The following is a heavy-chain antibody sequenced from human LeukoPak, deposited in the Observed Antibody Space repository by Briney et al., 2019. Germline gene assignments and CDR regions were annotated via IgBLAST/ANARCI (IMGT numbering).Heavy chain of an antibody. Sequence: KSSETLSLTCAVYGGSFSGYYWSWIRQPPGKGLERIGEVNHSGSTNYNPSLKSRVTISVDTSKNQFSLKLSSVTAADTAGYYCARGLTWRRSWRGNWFDPWGQGTLVTVSS. D-gene: IGHD6-13*01. J-gene: IGHJ5*02. CDR1: GGSFSGYY. V-gene: IGHV4-34*01. CDR2: VNHSGST. CDR3: ARGLTWRRSWRGNWFDP.